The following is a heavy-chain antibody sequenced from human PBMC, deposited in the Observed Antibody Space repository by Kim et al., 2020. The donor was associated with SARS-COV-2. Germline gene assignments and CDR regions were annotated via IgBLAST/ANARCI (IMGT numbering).Heavy chain of an antibody. D-gene: IGHD2-15*01. J-gene: IGHJ6*02. V-gene: IGHV3-21*01. Sequence: GGSLRLSCAASGFTFSSYSMNWVRQAPGKGLEWVSSISSSSSYIYYADSVKGRFTISRDNAKNSLYLQMNSLRAEDTAVYYCARWFERVNPMVVYYYGMDVWGQGTTVTVSS. CDR2: ISSSSSYI. CDR1: GFTFSSYS. CDR3: ARWFERVNPMVVYYYGMDV.